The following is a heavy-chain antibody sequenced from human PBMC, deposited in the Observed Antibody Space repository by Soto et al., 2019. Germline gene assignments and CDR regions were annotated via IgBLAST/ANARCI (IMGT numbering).Heavy chain of an antibody. D-gene: IGHD2-2*01. Sequence: QITLKESGPTLVKPTQTLTLTCTFSGFSLSTNGVSVGWIRQPPGKALEWLALIYWDDDKRYSPSLKSRLIITKDTSKNQVVLVMTNMDPLDTATYYWTHSILVVPTTRNAFDLWGQGTMVTVSS. CDR3: THSILVVPTTRNAFDL. J-gene: IGHJ3*01. CDR1: GFSLSTNGVS. V-gene: IGHV2-5*02. CDR2: IYWDDDK.